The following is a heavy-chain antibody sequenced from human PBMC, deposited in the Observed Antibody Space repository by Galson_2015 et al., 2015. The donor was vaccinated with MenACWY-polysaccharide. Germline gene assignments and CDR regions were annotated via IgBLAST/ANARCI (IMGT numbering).Heavy chain of an antibody. CDR3: ARVDCSGGHCYFAY. CDR1: GDSLNSYS. CDR2: IIPFATME. Sequence: SVKVSCKASGDSLNSYSIGWVRQAPGQGLEWMGRIIPFATMENYAQKLQGRVTISADTSANTVYMQLSSLTSDDTAVYFCARVDCSGGHCYFAYWGQGTLVTVSS. J-gene: IGHJ4*02. D-gene: IGHD2-15*01. V-gene: IGHV1-69*02.